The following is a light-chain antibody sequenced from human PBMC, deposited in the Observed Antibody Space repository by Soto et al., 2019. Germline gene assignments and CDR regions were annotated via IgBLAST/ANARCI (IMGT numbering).Light chain of an antibody. CDR3: QQYHTSSIT. V-gene: IGKV1-5*01. J-gene: IGKJ5*01. Sequence: IQMTQSPSTVYASVGDRVTLTCRASQSIGTLLAWYQQKPGEAPKLLIYDASTLERGVPSRFSGTGSGTEFTLTIDRLQPDDFATYYCQQYHTSSITFGQGTRLEIK. CDR2: DAS. CDR1: QSIGTL.